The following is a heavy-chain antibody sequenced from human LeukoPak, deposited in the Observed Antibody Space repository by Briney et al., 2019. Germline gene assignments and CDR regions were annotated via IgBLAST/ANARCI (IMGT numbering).Heavy chain of an antibody. CDR1: GYSFTSHD. CDR3: ASALKRGSAGTLIDH. Sequence: ASVKVSCKASGYSFTSHDINWVRQATGQGLEWMGWMNANSGNTGYAQKFQDRGTMTRNTSISTAYLELSSLGSEDTAMYYCASALKRGSAGTLIDHWGQGTLVTVSS. J-gene: IGHJ4*02. V-gene: IGHV1-8*01. D-gene: IGHD6-13*01. CDR2: MNANSGNT.